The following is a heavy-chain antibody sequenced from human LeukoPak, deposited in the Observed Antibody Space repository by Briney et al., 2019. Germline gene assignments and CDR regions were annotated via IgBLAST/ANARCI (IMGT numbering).Heavy chain of an antibody. CDR3: ARLVWDTTMADGDIDS. J-gene: IGHJ4*02. V-gene: IGHV3-23*01. D-gene: IGHD5-18*01. CDR1: GFTFSSYA. Sequence: GGSLRLSCAASGFTFSSYAMSWVRQAPGKGLEWVSAISGSGDSTYSTDSVKGRFTISRDNAKNSLYLQMNSLRAEDTAMYYCARLVWDTTMADGDIDSWGQGTPLIVSS. CDR2: ISGSGDST.